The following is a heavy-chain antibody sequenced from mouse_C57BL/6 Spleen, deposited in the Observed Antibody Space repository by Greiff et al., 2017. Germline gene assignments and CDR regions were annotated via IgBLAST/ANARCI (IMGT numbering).Heavy chain of an antibody. CDR2: ISSGSSTI. V-gene: IGHV5-17*01. D-gene: IGHD4-1*01. CDR1: GFTFSDYG. J-gene: IGHJ3*01. CDR3: ARRAGTVWFAY. Sequence: DVKLVESGGGLVKPGGSLKLSCAASGFTFSDYGMHWVRQAPEKGLEWVAYISSGSSTIYYADTVKGRFTISRDNAKNPLFLQRTSLRSEDTAMYYCARRAGTVWFAYWGQGTLVTVSA.